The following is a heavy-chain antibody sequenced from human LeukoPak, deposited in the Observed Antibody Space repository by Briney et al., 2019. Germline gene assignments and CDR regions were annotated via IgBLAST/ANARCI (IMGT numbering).Heavy chain of an antibody. Sequence: GGSLRLSCAASGFTFSSYAMSWVRQAPGKGPEWVSVIYTSGITYYADSVRGRFTISRDNSKNTLYLQMDSLTAEDTAVYYCARGDAGGTYSFDYWGQGTLVTVSS. CDR2: IYTSGIT. D-gene: IGHD1-26*01. CDR3: ARGDAGGTYSFDY. V-gene: IGHV3-66*01. J-gene: IGHJ4*02. CDR1: GFTFSSYA.